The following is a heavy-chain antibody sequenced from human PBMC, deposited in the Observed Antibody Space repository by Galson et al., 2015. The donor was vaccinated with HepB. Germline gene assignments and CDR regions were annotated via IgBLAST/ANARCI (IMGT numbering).Heavy chain of an antibody. Sequence: SLRLSCAASGFSFSNHWMHWVRQAPGKGLIWVSQINGDGGRTTYADSLKGRFTISRDNAERTLYLQMNSLTAEDTAVYYYTKGGPRYAVDVWGQGTTVTVSS. V-gene: IGHV3-74*01. CDR1: GFSFSNHW. CDR3: TKGGPRYAVDV. D-gene: IGHD1-1*01. J-gene: IGHJ6*02. CDR2: INGDGGRT.